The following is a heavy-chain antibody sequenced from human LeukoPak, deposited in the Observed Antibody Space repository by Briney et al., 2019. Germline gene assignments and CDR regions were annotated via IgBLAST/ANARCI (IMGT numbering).Heavy chain of an antibody. Sequence: SETLSLTCPVSSGSMSSGVYYWSWIRQHPGKGLEWFGYIDYSGSTYYNPSLKSLVTISVDTSKKQFSLKPSSVTAADTAVYYCARGVRWLQLSYFDYWGQGTLVTVSS. J-gene: IGHJ4*02. CDR2: IDYSGST. CDR3: ARGVRWLQLSYFDY. V-gene: IGHV4-31*01. D-gene: IGHD5-24*01. CDR1: SGSMSSGVYY.